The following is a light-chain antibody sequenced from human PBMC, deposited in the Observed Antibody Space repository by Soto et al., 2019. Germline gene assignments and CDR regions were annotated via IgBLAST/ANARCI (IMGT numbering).Light chain of an antibody. CDR3: HQSNSFHLT. CDR1: QGISSW. CDR2: AAS. Sequence: DIQMTQSPSSVSASVGDRVTITCRASQGISSWLAWHQQKPGKAPTLRLYAASSLQRGATSRFSGSGSGTEFTLSISRLQPEDFAAYDGHQSNSFHLTFGGGTKVESK. J-gene: IGKJ4*01. V-gene: IGKV1-12*01.